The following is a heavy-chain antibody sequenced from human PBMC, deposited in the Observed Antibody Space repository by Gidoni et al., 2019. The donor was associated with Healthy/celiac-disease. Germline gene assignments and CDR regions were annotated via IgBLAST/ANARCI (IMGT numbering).Heavy chain of an antibody. CDR1: GFTVRSYA. CDR2: ISGSGGSA. D-gene: IGHD3-22*01. V-gene: IGHV3-23*01. CDR3: AKQGITMIVVVINY. Sequence: EVQLLESGGGLVQPGGSMRLSCSASGFTVRSYAMSWVRQAPGKGLEWVSSISGSGGSAYYADSVKGRFTISRDNSKNTLYLQMNSLRAEDTAVYYCAKQGITMIVVVINYWGQGTLVTVSS. J-gene: IGHJ4*02.